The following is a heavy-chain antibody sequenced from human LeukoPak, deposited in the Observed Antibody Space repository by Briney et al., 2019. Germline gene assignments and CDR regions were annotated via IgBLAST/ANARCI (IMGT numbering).Heavy chain of an antibody. J-gene: IGHJ5*02. CDR2: INAGNGNT. V-gene: IGHV1-3*03. Sequence: ASVKVSCKASGYTFTSYAMHWVRQAPGQRLEWIGWINAGNGNTKYSQEFQGRVTITRDTSASTAYMELSSLRSEDMAVYYCARDRAGVTCYYDSSGPNWFDPWGQGTLVTVSS. CDR3: ARDRAGVTCYYDSSGPNWFDP. D-gene: IGHD3-22*01. CDR1: GYTFTSYA.